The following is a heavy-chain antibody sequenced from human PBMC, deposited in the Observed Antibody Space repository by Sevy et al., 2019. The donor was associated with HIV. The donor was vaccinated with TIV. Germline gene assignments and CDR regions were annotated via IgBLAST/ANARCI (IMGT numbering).Heavy chain of an antibody. CDR2: ISYEGSNE. J-gene: IGHJ4*02. V-gene: IGHV3-30*04. Sequence: GGSLRLSCAASTFTFGHYAMHWVRQAPGKGLQWVAGISYEGSNEYYTDSVKGRFTMSRDNSKNTLNLEMNNLRVEDTALYYCSRDWGTPPTAILYYFDFWGQGIPVTVSS. CDR3: SRDWGTPPTAILYYFDF. D-gene: IGHD3-16*01. CDR1: TFTFGHYA.